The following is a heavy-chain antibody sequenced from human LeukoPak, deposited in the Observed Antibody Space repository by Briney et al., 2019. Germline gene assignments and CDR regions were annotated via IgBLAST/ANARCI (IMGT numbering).Heavy chain of an antibody. J-gene: IGHJ3*02. CDR3: ARRGWGFGEPKSDHDTFDI. CDR2: IY. CDR1: GYSFTNYW. V-gene: IGHV5-51*01. D-gene: IGHD3-10*01. Sequence: GESLKISCKGSGYSFTNYWIAWVRQMPGQGLEWMAIIYSPSFQGQVTISVDKSISTTYLRWSSLKAWDTAMYYCARRGWGFGEPKSDHDTFDIWGQGTMVTVSS.